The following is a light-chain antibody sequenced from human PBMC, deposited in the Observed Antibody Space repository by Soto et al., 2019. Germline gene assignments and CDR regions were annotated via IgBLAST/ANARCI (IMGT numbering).Light chain of an antibody. J-gene: IGKJ2*01. CDR3: QQYHYWPYT. V-gene: IGKV3-15*01. CDR1: QSVSSL. CDR2: STS. Sequence: IVMTQSPATLSVSPGERVTLSCRASQSVSSLLAWYQQKPGQAPRLLIYSTSTRATGIPARFSGSGSGTEFTLTISSLQSEDFAIYYCQQYHYWPYTFGQGTKVDIK.